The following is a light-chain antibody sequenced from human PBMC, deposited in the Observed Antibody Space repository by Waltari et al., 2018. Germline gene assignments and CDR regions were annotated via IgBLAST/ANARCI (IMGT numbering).Light chain of an antibody. CDR3: QQYNNWPET. CDR1: QSVHSS. CDR2: GAS. V-gene: IGKV3-15*01. J-gene: IGKJ1*01. Sequence: EVLMTQSPATLSVSPGERATLSCRASQSVHSSLAWYQHKPGQAPRPLIYGASTRSTAIPARFTRIGSGTEFTLTISSRQSEDFAVYYCQQYNNWPETFGQGTKVEIK.